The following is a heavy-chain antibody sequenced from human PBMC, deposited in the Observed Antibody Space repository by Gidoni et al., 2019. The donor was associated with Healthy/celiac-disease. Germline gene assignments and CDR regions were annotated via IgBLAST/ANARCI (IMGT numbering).Heavy chain of an antibody. Sequence: QVQLQEAGPGLVKPSETLSLTCTVSRYSISSGYYWGWIRQPPGKGLEWIGSIYHSGSTYYNPSLKSRVTISVDTSNNQFSLKLSSVTAADTAVYYCASELQGWFDPWGQGTLVTVSS. CDR1: RYSISSGYY. CDR3: ASELQGWFDP. CDR2: IYHSGST. V-gene: IGHV4-38-2*02. J-gene: IGHJ5*02.